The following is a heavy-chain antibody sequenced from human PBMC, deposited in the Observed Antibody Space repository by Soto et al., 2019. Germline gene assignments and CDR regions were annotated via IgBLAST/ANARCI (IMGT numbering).Heavy chain of an antibody. D-gene: IGHD1-26*01. CDR2: IYYSGST. V-gene: IGHV4-31*03. CDR3: ARDWNSGSHPFYGMDV. J-gene: IGHJ6*02. Sequence: PSETLSLTCTVSGGSISSGGYYWSWIRQHPGKGLEWIGYIYYSGSTYYNPSLKSRVTISVDTSKNQFSLKLSSVTAADTAVYYCARDWNSGSHPFYGMDVWGQGTTVTVSS. CDR1: GGSISSGGYY.